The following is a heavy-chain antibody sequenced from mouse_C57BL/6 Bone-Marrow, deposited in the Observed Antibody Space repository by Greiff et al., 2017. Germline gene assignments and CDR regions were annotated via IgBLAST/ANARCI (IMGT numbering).Heavy chain of an antibody. D-gene: IGHD6-1*01. CDR1: GFTFSSYG. CDR3: ARIPLD. Sequence: EVKLVESGGDLVKPGGSLKLSCAASGFTFSSYGMSWVSQTPDKRLEWVATISSGGSYTYYPESVKGRFTISRDNAKNTLYLQMSSLKSEDTAMYYCARIPLDWGQGTTLTVSS. CDR2: ISSGGSYT. V-gene: IGHV5-6*01. J-gene: IGHJ2*01.